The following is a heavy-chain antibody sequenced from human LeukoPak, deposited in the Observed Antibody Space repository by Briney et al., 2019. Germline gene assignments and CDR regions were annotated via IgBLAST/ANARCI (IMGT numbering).Heavy chain of an antibody. J-gene: IGHJ4*02. CDR3: ARRVIVATLDY. D-gene: IGHD5-12*01. V-gene: IGHV4-39*01. CDR2: FYYGGTT. CDR1: GGSITSSSYY. Sequence: SETLSLTCTVSGGSITSSSYYWAWIRQPPGTGLEWIGSFYYGGTTFYNPSLKSRVTISADTSKNQFSLKLTSVTAADTAVYYCARRVIVATLDYWGQGILVTVSS.